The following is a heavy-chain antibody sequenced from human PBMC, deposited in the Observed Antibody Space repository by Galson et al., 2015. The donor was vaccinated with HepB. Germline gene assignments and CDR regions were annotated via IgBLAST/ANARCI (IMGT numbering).Heavy chain of an antibody. CDR1: GYSFTSYW. V-gene: IGHV5-10-1*01. J-gene: IGHJ4*02. Sequence: QSRAEVKKPGESLRISCKGSGYSFTSYWISWVRQMPGKGLEWLGRIDPSDSYTNYSPSFQGHVAISADKSISTAYLQWSSLKASDTAMHYCARVDTAMVTRRDYWGQGTLVAVSS. CDR3: ARVDTAMVTRRDY. D-gene: IGHD5-18*01. CDR2: IDPSDSYT.